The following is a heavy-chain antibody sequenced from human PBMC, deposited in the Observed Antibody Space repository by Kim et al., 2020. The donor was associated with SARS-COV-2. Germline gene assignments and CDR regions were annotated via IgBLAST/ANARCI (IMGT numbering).Heavy chain of an antibody. CDR3: AIYSSGGIFYFDY. CDR1: GGTFSSYA. J-gene: IGHJ4*02. CDR2: IIPIFGTA. D-gene: IGHD6-19*01. Sequence: SVKVSCKASGGTFSSYAISWVRQAPGQGLEWMGGIIPIFGTANYAQKFQGRVTITADESTSTAYLELSSLRSEDTAVYYCAIYSSGGIFYFDYWGQGTLVTVSS. V-gene: IGHV1-69*13.